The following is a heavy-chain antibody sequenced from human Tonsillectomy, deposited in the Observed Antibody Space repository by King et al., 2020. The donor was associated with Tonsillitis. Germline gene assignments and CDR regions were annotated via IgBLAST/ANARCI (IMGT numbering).Heavy chain of an antibody. D-gene: IGHD3-10*01. CDR1: GFTFSNYC. Sequence: VQLVESGGGLVQPGGSLRLSCAASGFTFSNYCMNWVRQAPGKGLEWVSAIIASGGHTYYADSVKGRFTITSDNCKNTKYLQMNSLRAEDTAVYSWAKENGSSKPYDSWGQGTLVTVSS. J-gene: IGHJ4*02. CDR3: AKENGSSKPYDS. V-gene: IGHV3-23*04. CDR2: IIASGGHT.